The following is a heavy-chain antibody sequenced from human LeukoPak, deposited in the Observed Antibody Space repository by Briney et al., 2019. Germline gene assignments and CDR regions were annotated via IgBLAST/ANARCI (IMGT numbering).Heavy chain of an antibody. J-gene: IGHJ4*02. V-gene: IGHV3-64*01. Sequence: GGSLRLSCAASGFTFGSYAMHWVRQAPGKGLEYVSAISSNGGSTYYANSVKGRFTISRDNSKNTLYLQMGSLRAEDMAVYYCARDLGSYPPDYWGQGTLVTVSS. CDR1: GFTFGSYA. CDR3: ARDLGSYPPDY. D-gene: IGHD1-26*01. CDR2: ISSNGGST.